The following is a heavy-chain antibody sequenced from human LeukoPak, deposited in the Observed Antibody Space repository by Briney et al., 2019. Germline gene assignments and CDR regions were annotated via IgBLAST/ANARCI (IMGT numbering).Heavy chain of an antibody. CDR1: GGSFSGYY. V-gene: IGHV4-59*10. CDR2: IYTSGST. Sequence: PSETLSLTCAVYGGSFSGYYWSWIRQPPGKGLEWIGRIYTSGSTNYNPSLKSRVTMSVDTSKNQFSLKLSSVTAADTAVYYCARATMDDDSSGYKHFDYWGQGTLVTVSS. J-gene: IGHJ4*02. CDR3: ARATMDDDSSGYKHFDY. D-gene: IGHD3-22*01.